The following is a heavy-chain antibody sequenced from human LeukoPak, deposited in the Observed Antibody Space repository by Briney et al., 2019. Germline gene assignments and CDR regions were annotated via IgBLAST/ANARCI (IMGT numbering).Heavy chain of an antibody. Sequence: GGSLRLSCAASGFTFSSYWMNWVRQVPGKGLVWVSRTNGDGRTTSYADSVKGRFTISRDNAKNTLYLQMNSLRVEDTAVYYCAREYSGSPFDWGQGTLVTVSS. D-gene: IGHD1-26*01. CDR2: TNGDGRTT. V-gene: IGHV3-74*01. CDR3: AREYSGSPFD. J-gene: IGHJ4*02. CDR1: GFTFSSYW.